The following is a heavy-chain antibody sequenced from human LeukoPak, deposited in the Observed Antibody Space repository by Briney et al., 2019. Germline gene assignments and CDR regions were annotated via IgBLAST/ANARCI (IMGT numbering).Heavy chain of an antibody. CDR1: GGSISSSNW. Sequence: SGTLSLTCAVSGGSISSSNWWSWVRQPPGKGLEWIGEIYHSGSTNYNPSLKSRVTISVDKSKNQFSLKLSSVTAADTAVYYCARLHYDFWSGYYFGWFDPWGQETLVTVSS. CDR3: ARLHYDFWSGYYFGWFDP. D-gene: IGHD3-3*01. CDR2: IYHSGST. J-gene: IGHJ5*02. V-gene: IGHV4-4*02.